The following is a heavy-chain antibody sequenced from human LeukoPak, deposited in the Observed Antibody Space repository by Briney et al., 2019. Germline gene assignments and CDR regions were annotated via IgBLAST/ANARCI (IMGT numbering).Heavy chain of an antibody. D-gene: IGHD6-13*01. V-gene: IGHV3-30*02. CDR2: IRYDGSNK. CDR1: GFTFSSYG. CDR3: AKGRDSSSWPNHYMDV. Sequence: PGGSLRLSCAASGFTFSSYGMHWVRQAPGKGLEWVAFIRYDGSNKYYADSVKGRFTISRDNSKNTLYLQMNSLRAEDTAVYYCAKGRDSSSWPNHYMDVWGKGTTVTVSS. J-gene: IGHJ6*03.